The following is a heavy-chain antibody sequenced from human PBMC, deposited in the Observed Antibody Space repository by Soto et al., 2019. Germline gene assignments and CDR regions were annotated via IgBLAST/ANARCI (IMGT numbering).Heavy chain of an antibody. CDR2: ISGSGGST. Sequence: EVQLLESGGGLVQPGGSLRLSCAASGFTFSSYAMSWVRQAPGKGLEWVSAISGSGGSTYYADSVKGRFTISRDNSKNTLYLQMNSLRAEDTAVYYCAKDLDDLRYYYHGMDVWGQGTTVTVSS. J-gene: IGHJ6*02. V-gene: IGHV3-23*01. CDR3: AKDLDDLRYYYHGMDV. D-gene: IGHD2-21*02. CDR1: GFTFSSYA.